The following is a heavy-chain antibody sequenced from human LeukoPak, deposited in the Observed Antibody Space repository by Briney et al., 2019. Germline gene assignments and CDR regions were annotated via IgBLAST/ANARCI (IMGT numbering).Heavy chain of an antibody. CDR2: IKQDGSEK. CDR3: ASPTRIFGG. CDR1: GFTFSSYW. V-gene: IGHV3-7*01. J-gene: IGHJ4*02. Sequence: GGSLRLSCAVSGFTFSSYWMSWVRQAPGKGLEWVANIKQDGSEKYYVDSVKGRFTIPRDNAKNSLYLQMSSLRVEDTAVYCCASPTRIFGGWGQGTLVTVSS. D-gene: IGHD3-3*02.